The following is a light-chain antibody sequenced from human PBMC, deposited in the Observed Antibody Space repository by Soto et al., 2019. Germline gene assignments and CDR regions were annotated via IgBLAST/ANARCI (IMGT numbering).Light chain of an antibody. CDR3: QEYGSSRA. J-gene: IGKJ1*01. CDR2: GAS. CDR1: QSVSSSY. V-gene: IGKV3-20*01. Sequence: EIVLTQSPGTLSLSPGERATLSCRASQSVSSSYLAWYQQKPGQAPRLFIYGASSRAPGIPDKFSGSGSGTDFTLTISRLEPEDCSLYYCQEYGSSRAFGQGTKVEIK.